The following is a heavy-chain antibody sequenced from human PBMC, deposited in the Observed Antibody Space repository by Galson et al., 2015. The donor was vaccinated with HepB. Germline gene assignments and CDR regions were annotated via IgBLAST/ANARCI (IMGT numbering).Heavy chain of an antibody. CDR2: IFLDDDQ. Sequence: PALVKPTQTLTLTCTFSGFSLNSRGVGVGWIRQPPGKALEWLGLIFLDDDQRYTPLLKSRLSVTKDTSKNQVVLKLTSVDPVDTATYYCAHMDLGLTSFAYWGQGTLVTVSS. D-gene: IGHD3/OR15-3a*01. CDR3: AHMDLGLTSFAY. V-gene: IGHV2-5*02. J-gene: IGHJ4*02. CDR1: GFSLNSRGVG.